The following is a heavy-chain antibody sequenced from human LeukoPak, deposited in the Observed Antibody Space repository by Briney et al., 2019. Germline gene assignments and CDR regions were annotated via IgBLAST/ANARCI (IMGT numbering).Heavy chain of an antibody. CDR1: AFTFSNAY. Sequence: PGGSLRLSCAASAFTFSNAYINGVRDARGKGREGVGLIKNKADGRTTEYAAPVKDRFTISRDDSKNTVYLQMSSLKTEDTAVYYCTKAGHGTFDIWGQGTMVTVSS. J-gene: IGHJ3*02. V-gene: IGHV3-15*01. CDR3: TKAGHGTFDI. CDR2: IKNKADGRTT.